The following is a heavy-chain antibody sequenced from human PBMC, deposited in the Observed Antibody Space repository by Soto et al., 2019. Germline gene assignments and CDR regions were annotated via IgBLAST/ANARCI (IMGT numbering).Heavy chain of an antibody. CDR1: GYTFTSYA. Sequence: ASVKVSCKASGYTFTSYAMHWVRQAPGQRLEWMGWINAGNGNTKYSQKFQGRFTISRDNAKNSLYLQMNSLRAEDTAMYYCARWHWSDVAYWGQGTLVTVSS. V-gene: IGHV1-3*01. D-gene: IGHD1-1*01. CDR3: ARWHWSDVAY. J-gene: IGHJ4*02. CDR2: INAGNGNT.